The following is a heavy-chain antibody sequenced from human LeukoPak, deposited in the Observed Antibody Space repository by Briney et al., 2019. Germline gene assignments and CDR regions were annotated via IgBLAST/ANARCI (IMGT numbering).Heavy chain of an antibody. Sequence: PSETLSLTCTVSGGSISSSSYYWGWIRQPPGKGLGWIGSIYYSGSTYYNPSLKSRVTISVDTSKNQFSLKLSSVTAADTAVYYCAGTTGPWGGYWGQGTLVTVSS. CDR1: GGSISSSSYY. D-gene: IGHD2/OR15-2a*01. CDR3: AGTTGPWGGY. CDR2: IYYSGST. J-gene: IGHJ4*02. V-gene: IGHV4-39*01.